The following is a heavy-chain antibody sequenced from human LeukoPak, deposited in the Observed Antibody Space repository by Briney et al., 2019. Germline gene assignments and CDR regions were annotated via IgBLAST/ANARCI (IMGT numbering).Heavy chain of an antibody. CDR1: GGTFSSYA. J-gene: IGHJ5*02. Sequence: PVNVSCKASGGTFSSYAISWVRQAPGQGLEWMGGIIPIFGTANYAQKFQGRVTITADESTSTAYIELSSLRSEDTAVYYCARVGGGYWFDPWGQGTLVTVSS. D-gene: IGHD4-23*01. V-gene: IGHV1-69*13. CDR3: ARVGGGYWFDP. CDR2: IIPIFGTA.